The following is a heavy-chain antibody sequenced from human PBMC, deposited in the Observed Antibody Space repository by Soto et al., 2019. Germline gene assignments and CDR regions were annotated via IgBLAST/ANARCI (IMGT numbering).Heavy chain of an antibody. V-gene: IGHV3-21*01. D-gene: IGHD6-6*01. CDR2: ISSSSSYI. CDR1: VFTFSSYS. Sequence: PGGSLRLSCAASVFTFSSYSMNWVRQAPGKGLEWVSSISSSSSYIYYADSVKGRFTISRDNAKNSLYLQMNSLRAEDTAVYYCARAIPSIAARRRVQYGMDVWGQGTTVTVSS. J-gene: IGHJ6*02. CDR3: ARAIPSIAARRRVQYGMDV.